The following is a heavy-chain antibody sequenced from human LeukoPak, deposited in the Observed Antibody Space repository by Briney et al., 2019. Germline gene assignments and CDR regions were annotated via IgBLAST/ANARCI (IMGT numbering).Heavy chain of an antibody. CDR2: IYYRGST. D-gene: IGHD4-11*01. Sequence: SETLSLTCTVSGGSISSGGYYWSWIRQHPGKGLEWIGYIYYRGSTYYNPSLKSRVTISVDTSKNQFSLKLSSVTAADTAVYYCARVYRSSYWVHYYFDYWGQGTLVTVSS. CDR1: GGSISSGGYY. J-gene: IGHJ4*02. CDR3: ARVYRSSYWVHYYFDY. V-gene: IGHV4-31*03.